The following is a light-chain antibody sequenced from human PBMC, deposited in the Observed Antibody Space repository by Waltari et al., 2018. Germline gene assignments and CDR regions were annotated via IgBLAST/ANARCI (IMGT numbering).Light chain of an antibody. Sequence: NVLTQSPDTLSLSPGETATLSCRASQSVGDIDLAWYQPTPGQSPRLLIYAASNSASGISDRFSGSGSGRDFTLTISSLEPEDFAVYYCHQYGSAPLFGGGTKVEIK. CDR1: QSVGDID. CDR2: AAS. J-gene: IGKJ4*01. V-gene: IGKV3-20*01. CDR3: HQYGSAPL.